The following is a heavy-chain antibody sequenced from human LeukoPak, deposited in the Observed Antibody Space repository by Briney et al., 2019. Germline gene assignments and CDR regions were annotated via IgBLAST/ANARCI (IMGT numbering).Heavy chain of an antibody. CDR2: INTNTGNP. J-gene: IGHJ4*02. D-gene: IGHD2-15*01. CDR1: GGTFTSYA. V-gene: IGHV7-4-1*02. Sequence: ASVKVSCKASGGTFTSYAMNWVRQAPGQGLEWMGWINTNTGNPTYAQGFTGRFVFSLDTSVSTAYLQISSLKAEDTAVYYCARGRCSGGSCYEFDYWGQGTLVTVSS. CDR3: ARGRCSGGSCYEFDY.